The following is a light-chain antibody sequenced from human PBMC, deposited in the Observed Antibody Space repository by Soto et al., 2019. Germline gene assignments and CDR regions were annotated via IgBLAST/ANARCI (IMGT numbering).Light chain of an antibody. CDR1: APSIGNHC. CDR3: GTWDSSLSAGV. CDR2: DND. J-gene: IGLJ1*01. V-gene: IGLV1-51*01. Sequence: QSVLTQPPSVSATPGQTVTISRSGTAPSIGNHCVSWYQQLPGTAPKLLIYDNDKRPSEIPDRFSGSKSGTSATLGITGLQTGDEADYFCGTWDSSLSAGVFGTGTKVTVL.